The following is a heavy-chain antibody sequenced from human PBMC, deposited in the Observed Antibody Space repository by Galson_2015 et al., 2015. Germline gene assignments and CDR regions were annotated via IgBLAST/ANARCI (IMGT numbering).Heavy chain of an antibody. CDR1: GFTFSSYG. CDR3: AKDCEGSSGDY. D-gene: IGHD6-13*01. J-gene: IGHJ4*02. Sequence: SLRLSCAASGFTFSSYGMHWVRQAPGKGLEWVAVISYDGSNKYYADSVKGRFTISRDNSKNTLYLQMNSLRAEDTAVYYCAKDCEGSSGDYWGQGTLVTVSS. V-gene: IGHV3-30*18. CDR2: ISYDGSNK.